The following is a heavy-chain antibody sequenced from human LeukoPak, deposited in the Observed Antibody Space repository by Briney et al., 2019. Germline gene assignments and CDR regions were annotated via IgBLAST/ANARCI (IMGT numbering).Heavy chain of an antibody. Sequence: ASVKVSCKASGYTFTSYDINGVRQATGQGLEWMGWMNPKSGNTGYVQKFQGRVTMTRDNSISTAYMELSSLRSEDTAVYYCARVTGSIDYWGQGTVVTVSS. CDR3: ARVTGSIDY. V-gene: IGHV1-8*01. CDR2: MNPKSGNT. D-gene: IGHD1-26*01. J-gene: IGHJ4*02. CDR1: GYTFTSYD.